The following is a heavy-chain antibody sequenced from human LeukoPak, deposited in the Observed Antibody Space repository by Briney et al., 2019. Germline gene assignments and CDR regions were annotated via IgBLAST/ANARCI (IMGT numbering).Heavy chain of an antibody. CDR3: ARESPSYGSFDC. CDR1: GFTFNTYA. D-gene: IGHD2-8*01. V-gene: IGHV3-66*01. CDR2: IYSGGST. Sequence: HTGGSLRLSCAASGFTFNTYAMSWVRQAPGKGLEWVSVIYSGGSTYYADSVKGRFTISRDNSKNTMYLQMNSLRAEDTAVYYCARESPSYGSFDCWGQGTLVTVSS. J-gene: IGHJ4*02.